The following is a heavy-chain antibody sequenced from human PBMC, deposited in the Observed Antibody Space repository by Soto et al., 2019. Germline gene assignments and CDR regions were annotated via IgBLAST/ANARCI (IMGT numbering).Heavy chain of an antibody. CDR2: VSAGGTNT. D-gene: IGHD2-2*01. J-gene: IGHJ3*01. V-gene: IGHV3-23*01. CDR3: AKDRVVIPAATCAFDV. Sequence: PVGSLRLSCAASGFTFGDYAMSWVRQAPGGGLEWVSTVSAGGTNTYYTDSVKGRFTISRDNYKNTLYLQMNSLRAGDTAVYFCAKDRVVIPAATCAFDVWGQGTMVTVSS. CDR1: GFTFGDYA.